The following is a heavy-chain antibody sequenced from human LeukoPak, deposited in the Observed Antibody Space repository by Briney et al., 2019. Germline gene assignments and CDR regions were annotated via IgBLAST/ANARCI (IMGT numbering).Heavy chain of an antibody. D-gene: IGHD6-13*01. CDR3: ARVSYSSSWCWFDP. Sequence: SETLSLTCTVSGGSISSGGYYWGWIRQPPGKGLEWIGTIYYSGITYCNPSLKSRVTVSVDTSKNQFSLKLSSVTAADTAVYYCARVSYSSSWCWFDPWGQGTLVTVSS. CDR1: GGSISSGGYY. V-gene: IGHV4-39*07. J-gene: IGHJ5*02. CDR2: IYYSGIT.